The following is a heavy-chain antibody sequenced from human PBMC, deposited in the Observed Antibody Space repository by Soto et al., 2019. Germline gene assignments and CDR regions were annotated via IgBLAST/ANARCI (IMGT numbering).Heavy chain of an antibody. V-gene: IGHV3-30*03. D-gene: IGHD6-6*01. CDR1: GFTFSSYG. CDR2: ISYDGSNK. Sequence: GGSLRLSCAASGFTFSSYGMHWVRQAPGKGLEWVAVISYDGSNKYYADSVKGRFTISRDNSKNTLYLQMNSLRAEDTAVYYCARRKDRPRAAARPVWGAENYYYGMDVWGQGTTVTVSS. CDR3: ARRKDRPRAAARPVWGAENYYYGMDV. J-gene: IGHJ6*02.